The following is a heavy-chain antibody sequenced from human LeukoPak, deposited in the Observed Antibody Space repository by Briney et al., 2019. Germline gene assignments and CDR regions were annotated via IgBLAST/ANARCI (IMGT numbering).Heavy chain of an antibody. D-gene: IGHD1-1*01. Sequence: GGPLRLSCAASGFTFSNSWMHWVRQAPGKGLVWVSRLDGDGSTTSYADSVKGRFTISRDNAKNTLYLQMNSLRAEDTAVYYCTRGTGTTFDYWGQGTLVTVSS. CDR2: LDGDGSTT. J-gene: IGHJ4*02. CDR1: GFTFSNSW. V-gene: IGHV3-74*01. CDR3: TRGTGTTFDY.